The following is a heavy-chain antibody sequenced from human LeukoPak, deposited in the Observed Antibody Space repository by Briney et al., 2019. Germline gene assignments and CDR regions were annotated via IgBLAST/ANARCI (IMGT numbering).Heavy chain of an antibody. CDR3: ARAPHIVVVTALHEYFQH. CDR1: GGTFSSYA. V-gene: IGHV1-69*04. J-gene: IGHJ1*01. CDR2: IIPILGIA. D-gene: IGHD2-21*02. Sequence: GSSVKVSCKASGGTFSSYAISWVRQAPGQGLEWMGRIIPILGIANYAQKFQGRVTITADKSTSTAYMELSSLRSEDTAVYYCARAPHIVVVTALHEYFQHWGQGTLVTVSS.